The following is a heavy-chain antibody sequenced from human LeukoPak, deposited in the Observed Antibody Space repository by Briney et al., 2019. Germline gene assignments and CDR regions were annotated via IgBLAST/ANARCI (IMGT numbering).Heavy chain of an antibody. V-gene: IGHV1-8*01. CDR1: GYTFTSYD. Sequence: ASVKVSCKASGYTFTSYDINWVRQATGQGLEWMGWMNPNSGNTGYAQKFQGRVTMTRNTSISTAYMELSSLRSEDTAVYYCARDAPYYDFWSGRLGVYNWFDPWGQGTLVTVSS. D-gene: IGHD3-3*01. CDR3: ARDAPYYDFWSGRLGVYNWFDP. J-gene: IGHJ5*02. CDR2: MNPNSGNT.